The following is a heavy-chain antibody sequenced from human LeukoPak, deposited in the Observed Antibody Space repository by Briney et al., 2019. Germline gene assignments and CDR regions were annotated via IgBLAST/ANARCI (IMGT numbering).Heavy chain of an antibody. Sequence: GGSLRLSCAASGFTFSSYWMSWVRQAPGKGLEWVANIKQDGSEKYYVDSVKGRFTISRDNAKNSLYLQMNSLRAEDTAVYYCATYPWGRYCYSTSCYVDFYFDYWGQGTLVTVSS. J-gene: IGHJ4*02. D-gene: IGHD2-2*01. V-gene: IGHV3-7*01. CDR2: IKQDGSEK. CDR3: ATYPWGRYCYSTSCYVDFYFDY. CDR1: GFTFSSYW.